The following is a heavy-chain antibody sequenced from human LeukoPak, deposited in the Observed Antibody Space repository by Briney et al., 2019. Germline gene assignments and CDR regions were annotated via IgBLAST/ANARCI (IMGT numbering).Heavy chain of an antibody. D-gene: IGHD2-2*01. Sequence: GGSLKVSCVASGFSFSNYAINWVRQAPGKGLEWVATITGSGGRTYYADSVKGRFTISRDNSKNTLSLQMNSLRAEDAAVYYCAGPTCLRGGYCSTNSWGQGTLVTVSS. CDR3: AGPTCLRGGYCSTNS. CDR1: GFSFSNYA. CDR2: ITGSGGRT. V-gene: IGHV3-23*01. J-gene: IGHJ4*02.